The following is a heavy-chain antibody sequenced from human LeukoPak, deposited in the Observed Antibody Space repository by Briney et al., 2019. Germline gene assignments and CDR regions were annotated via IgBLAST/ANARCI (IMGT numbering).Heavy chain of an antibody. Sequence: ASVKVSCKASGRTFTSYAISWVRQAPGQGLEWRGRIMPILGIENYAKKFQGRVTITADKSTSTAYMELSSLRSEDTAVYYCARDREGQQLENGFDPWGQGTLVTVSS. D-gene: IGHD6-13*01. J-gene: IGHJ5*02. CDR2: IMPILGIE. V-gene: IGHV1-69*04. CDR3: ARDREGQQLENGFDP. CDR1: GRTFTSYA.